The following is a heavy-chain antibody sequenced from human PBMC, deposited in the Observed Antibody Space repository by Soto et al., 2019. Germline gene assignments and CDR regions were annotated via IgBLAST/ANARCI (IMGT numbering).Heavy chain of an antibody. CDR3: AKGCRYQLDHDAFDI. Sequence: GGSLRLSCAASGFTFDDYAMHWVRQAPGKGLEWVSLISWDGDSTYYADSVKGRFTISRDNSKNSLYLQMNSLSAEDTALYYCAKGCRYQLDHDAFDIWGQGTMVTVSS. CDR2: ISWDGDST. J-gene: IGHJ3*02. V-gene: IGHV3-43D*03. CDR1: GFTFDDYA. D-gene: IGHD2-2*01.